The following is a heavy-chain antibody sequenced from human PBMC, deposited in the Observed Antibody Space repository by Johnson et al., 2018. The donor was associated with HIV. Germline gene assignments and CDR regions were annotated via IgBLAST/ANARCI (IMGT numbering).Heavy chain of an antibody. V-gene: IGHV3-7*02. CDR2: IKQDGSEK. CDR3: ARARDYNFWSPATDI. CDR1: GFTFSSYW. J-gene: IGHJ3*02. Sequence: VESGGGVVRPGGSLRLSCAASGFTFSSYWMSWVRQAPGKGLEWVANIKQDGSEKYYVDSVKGRFTISRDNAKNSLYLQMNSMRAEDTAVYYCARARDYNFWSPATDIWGQGTMVTVSS. D-gene: IGHD3-3*01.